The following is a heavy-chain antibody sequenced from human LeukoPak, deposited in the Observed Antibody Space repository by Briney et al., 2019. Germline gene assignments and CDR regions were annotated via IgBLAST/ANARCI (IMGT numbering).Heavy chain of an antibody. V-gene: IGHV3-23*01. J-gene: IGHJ4*02. D-gene: IGHD3-22*01. CDR2: ISGSGGST. CDR3: AKRDEMRITMIVVVSFDY. CDR1: GFTFSSYA. Sequence: GGSLRLSCAASGFTFSSYAMSWVRQAPGKGLKWVSAISGSGGSTYYADSVKGRFTISRDNSKNTLYLQMNSLRAEDTAVYYCAKRDEMRITMIVVVSFDYWGQGTLVTVSS.